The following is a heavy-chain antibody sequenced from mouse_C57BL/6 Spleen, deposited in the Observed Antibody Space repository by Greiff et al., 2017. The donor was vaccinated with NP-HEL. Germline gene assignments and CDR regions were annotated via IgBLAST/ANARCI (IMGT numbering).Heavy chain of an antibody. CDR1: GYTFTDYY. V-gene: IGHV1-26*01. CDR2: INPNNGGT. Sequence: VQLQQSGPELVKPGASVKISCKASGYTFTDYYINWVKQSHGKSLEWIGDINPNNGGTSYNQKFKGKATLTVDKSSSTAYMELRSLTSEDSAVYYCARAPIYDGYPYYFDYWGQGTTLTVSS. J-gene: IGHJ2*01. D-gene: IGHD2-3*01. CDR3: ARAPIYDGYPYYFDY.